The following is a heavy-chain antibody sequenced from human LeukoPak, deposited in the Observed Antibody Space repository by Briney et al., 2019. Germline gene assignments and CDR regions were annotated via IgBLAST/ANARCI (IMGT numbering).Heavy chain of an antibody. Sequence: PGGSLRLSCAASGFTISDYWMSWVRQAPGKGLEWVANIKEDGSEKNYVDSAKGRFTISRDNAKNSLYLQMNNLRAEDTAVYYCASKGGSFTISGVLYNDAFAIWDQG. V-gene: IGHV3-7*01. CDR3: ASKGGSFTISGVLYNDAFAI. CDR1: GFTISDYW. J-gene: IGHJ3*02. CDR2: IKEDGSEK. D-gene: IGHD3-3*01.